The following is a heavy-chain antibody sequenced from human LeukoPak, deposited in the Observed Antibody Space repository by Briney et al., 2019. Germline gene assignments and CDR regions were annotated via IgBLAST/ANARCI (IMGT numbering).Heavy chain of an antibody. CDR3: AKHYYDTSGTPRYFDY. Sequence: GGSLRLSCAASGFTFSSYAMSWVRQPPGKGLEWVSAIGGTNGRTYYADSVKGRLTISRDNSMNTLYLQMNSLRDEDTAVYYCAKHYYDTSGTPRYFDYWGQGTLVTVSS. D-gene: IGHD3-22*01. CDR2: IGGTNGRT. J-gene: IGHJ4*02. V-gene: IGHV3-23*01. CDR1: GFTFSSYA.